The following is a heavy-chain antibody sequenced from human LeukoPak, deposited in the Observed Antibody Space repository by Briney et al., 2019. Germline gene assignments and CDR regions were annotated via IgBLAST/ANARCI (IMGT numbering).Heavy chain of an antibody. Sequence: AGGSLRLSCAASGFTFSSYAMSWVRQAPGKGLEWVSAISGSGGSTYYADSVKGRFTISRDNSKSTLYLQMNSLRAEDTAVYYCARQFQYNFWSLNAFDIWGQGTMVTVSS. CDR3: ARQFQYNFWSLNAFDI. D-gene: IGHD3-3*01. CDR2: ISGSGGST. J-gene: IGHJ3*02. V-gene: IGHV3-23*01. CDR1: GFTFSSYA.